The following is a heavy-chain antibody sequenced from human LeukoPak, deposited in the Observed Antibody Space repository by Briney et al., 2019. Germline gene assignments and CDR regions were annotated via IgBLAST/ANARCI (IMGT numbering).Heavy chain of an antibody. D-gene: IGHD2-21*02. V-gene: IGHV3-48*03. CDR1: GFTFSSYE. CDR3: ARYCGGDCSNFDY. CDR2: ISSSGSTI. Sequence: GGSLRLSCAASGFTFSSYEMNWVRQAPGKGLEWVSYISSSGSTIYYADSVKGRFTISRDNAKNSLYLQMNSLRAEDTAVYYCARYCGGDCSNFDYWGQGTLVTVSS. J-gene: IGHJ4*02.